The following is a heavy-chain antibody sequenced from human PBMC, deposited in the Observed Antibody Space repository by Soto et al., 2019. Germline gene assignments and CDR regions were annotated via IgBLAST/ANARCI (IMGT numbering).Heavy chain of an antibody. D-gene: IGHD3-10*01. J-gene: IGHJ6*02. CDR3: ARTLGSKRGYYYGMDV. CDR1: GGSISSSSYY. CDR2: IYYSGST. V-gene: IGHV4-39*01. Sequence: SETLSLTCTVSGGSISSSSYYWGWIRQPPGKGLEWIGSIYYSGSTYYNPSLKSRVTISVDTSKNQFSLKLSSVTAADTAVYYCARTLGSKRGYYYGMDVWGQGTTVTVSS.